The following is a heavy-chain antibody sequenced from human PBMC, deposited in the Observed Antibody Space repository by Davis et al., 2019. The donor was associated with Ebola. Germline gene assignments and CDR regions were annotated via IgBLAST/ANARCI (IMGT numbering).Heavy chain of an antibody. D-gene: IGHD1-20*01. Sequence: GESLKISCAASGFSHTSYSMNWVLQAPGKGLESVAYISGGYTYYAGSVKGRFTISRDSAKDSLYLHMDSLRDDDTAVYYCARVYNWGFDFWGQGTLVTVSS. CDR3: ARVYNWGFDF. J-gene: IGHJ4*02. V-gene: IGHV3-48*02. CDR1: GFSHTSYS. CDR2: ISGGYT.